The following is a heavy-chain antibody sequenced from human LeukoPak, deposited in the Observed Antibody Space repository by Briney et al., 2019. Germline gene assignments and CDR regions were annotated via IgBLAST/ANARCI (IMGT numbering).Heavy chain of an antibody. V-gene: IGHV1-8*01. Sequence: ASVKVSCKAPGYTFTSYDINWVRQATGQGLEWMGWMNPNSGNTGYAQKFQGRVTMTRNTSISTAYMELSSLRSEDTAVYYCARGLDCSGGSWCFYYYYYGMDVWGQGTTVTVSS. CDR2: MNPNSGNT. CDR1: GYTFTSYD. J-gene: IGHJ6*02. CDR3: ARGLDCSGGSWCFYYYYYGMDV. D-gene: IGHD2-15*01.